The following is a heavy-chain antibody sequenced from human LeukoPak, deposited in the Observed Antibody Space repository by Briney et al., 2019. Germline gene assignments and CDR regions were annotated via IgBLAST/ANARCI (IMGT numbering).Heavy chain of an antibody. D-gene: IGHD6-6*01. J-gene: IGHJ4*02. V-gene: IGHV3-11*01. CDR3: AKDVRIAARIFDY. Sequence: GGSLRLSCAASGFTFKNYWMSWIRQAPGKGLEWVSYISSSGSTMYYADSVKGRFTISRDNSKNTLYLQMNSLRAEDTAVYYCAKDVRIAARIFDYWGQGTLVTVSS. CDR2: ISSSGSTM. CDR1: GFTFKNYW.